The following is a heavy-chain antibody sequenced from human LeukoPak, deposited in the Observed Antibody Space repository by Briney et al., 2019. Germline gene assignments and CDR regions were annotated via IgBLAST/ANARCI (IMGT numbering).Heavy chain of an antibody. D-gene: IGHD2-15*01. Sequence: GGSLRLSCAASGFTFSSYAMSWARQAPGKGLEWVSSISGSGDTTYYADSVKGRFIISRDLSKNTLYLQMNSLRAEDTAVYYCAKCTGGSCYSTFDYWGQGTLVTVSS. J-gene: IGHJ4*02. V-gene: IGHV3-23*01. CDR1: GFTFSSYA. CDR3: AKCTGGSCYSTFDY. CDR2: ISGSGDTT.